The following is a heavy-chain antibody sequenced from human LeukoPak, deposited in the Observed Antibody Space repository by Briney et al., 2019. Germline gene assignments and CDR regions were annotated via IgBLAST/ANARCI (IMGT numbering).Heavy chain of an antibody. CDR2: IYTSGST. D-gene: IGHD4-11*01. Sequence: SETLSLTCTVSGGSISSGSYYWSWIRQPAGKGLEWIGRIYTSGSTNYNPSLKSRVTISVDTSKNQFSLKLSSVTAADTAVYYCARDPEYSNYMDVWGKGTTVTVSS. CDR1: GGSISSGSYY. CDR3: ARDPEYSNYMDV. V-gene: IGHV4-61*02. J-gene: IGHJ6*03.